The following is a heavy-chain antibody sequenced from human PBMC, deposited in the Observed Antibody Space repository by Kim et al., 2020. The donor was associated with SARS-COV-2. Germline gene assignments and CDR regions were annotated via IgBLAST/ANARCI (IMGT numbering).Heavy chain of an antibody. CDR1: GLTVSSNY. Sequence: GGSLRLSCAVSGLTVSSNYMSWVRQAPGKGLEWVSVIHSSGTTYYADSVKGRFTISRDNSKNTVFLQMNSLRAEDTAVYYCARALFYYESGGFWGQGTLVTVSS. CDR2: IHSSGTT. V-gene: IGHV3-53*01. CDR3: ARALFYYESGGF. J-gene: IGHJ4*02. D-gene: IGHD3-22*01.